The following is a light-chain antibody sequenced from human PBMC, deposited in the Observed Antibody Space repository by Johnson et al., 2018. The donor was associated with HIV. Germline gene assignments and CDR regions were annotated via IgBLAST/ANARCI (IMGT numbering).Light chain of an antibody. CDR1: SSNVGNNY. V-gene: IGLV1-51*02. J-gene: IGLJ1*01. Sequence: HSVLTQPPSVSAAPGQKVTISCSGTSSNVGNNYVSWYQQFPGTAPKLLIYEKNKRPSGIPDRFSASKSGTSATLAITGLQTGDEADYYCGTWDSSLNAYVFGTGTKVTVL. CDR2: EKN. CDR3: GTWDSSLNAYV.